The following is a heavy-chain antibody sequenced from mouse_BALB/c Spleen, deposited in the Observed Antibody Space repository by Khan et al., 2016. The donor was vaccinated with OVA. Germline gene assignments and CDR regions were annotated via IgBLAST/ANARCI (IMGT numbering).Heavy chain of an antibody. V-gene: IGHV3-2*02. D-gene: IGHD2-4*01. J-gene: IGHJ3*01. CDR2: ISYSGNT. Sequence: EVELVESGPGLVKPSQSLSLTCTVTGYSITSEFAWNWIRQFPGNKLEWMGYISYSGNTRYNPSLKSLISITRDTSRNQFFLQLNSVTTEDTATSDCARKDYYDCDPFPYWGQGTMVTVSA. CDR3: ARKDYYDCDPFPY. CDR1: GYSITSEFA.